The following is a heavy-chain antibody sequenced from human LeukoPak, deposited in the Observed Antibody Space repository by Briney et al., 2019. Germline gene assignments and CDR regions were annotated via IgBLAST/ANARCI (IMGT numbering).Heavy chain of an antibody. V-gene: IGHV3-23*01. CDR1: GFTFSSYA. D-gene: IGHD6-13*01. Sequence: GGSLRLSCAASGFTFSSYAMSWVRQAPGKGLEWVSAISGSGGSTYYADSVKGRFTISRDNSKNTLYLQMNSLRAEDTAVYYCAKSDVAGKLGSWYHYWGQGTLVTVSS. CDR2: ISGSGGST. CDR3: AKSDVAGKLGSWYHY. J-gene: IGHJ4*02.